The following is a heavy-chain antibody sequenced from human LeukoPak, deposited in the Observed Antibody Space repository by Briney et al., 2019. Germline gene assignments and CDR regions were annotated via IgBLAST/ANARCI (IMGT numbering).Heavy chain of an antibody. V-gene: IGHV4-61*02. Sequence: PSETLSLTCTVSGGSISSGSYYWSWIRQPAGKGLEWIGRIYTSGSTNYNPSLKSRVTISVDTSKNQFSLKLSSVTAADTAVYYCARALVVPAAIRIDAFDIWGQGTMVTVSS. D-gene: IGHD2-2*02. CDR1: GGSISSGSYY. J-gene: IGHJ3*02. CDR3: ARALVVPAAIRIDAFDI. CDR2: IYTSGST.